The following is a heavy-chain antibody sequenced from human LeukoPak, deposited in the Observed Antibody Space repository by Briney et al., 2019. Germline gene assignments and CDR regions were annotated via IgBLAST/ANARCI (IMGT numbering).Heavy chain of an antibody. Sequence: ASVKVSCKASGYTFTGYYMHWVRQATGQGLEWMGWMNPNSGNTGYAQKFQGRVTMTRNTSISTAYMELSSLRSEDTAVYYCASDLVVAATLSNWGQGTLVTVSS. J-gene: IGHJ4*02. CDR3: ASDLVVAATLSN. D-gene: IGHD2-15*01. V-gene: IGHV1-8*02. CDR1: GYTFTGYY. CDR2: MNPNSGNT.